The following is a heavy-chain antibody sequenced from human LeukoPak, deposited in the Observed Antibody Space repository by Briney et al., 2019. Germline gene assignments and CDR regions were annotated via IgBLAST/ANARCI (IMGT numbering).Heavy chain of an antibody. CDR3: ARDHRVEMATIDAFDI. CDR1: GVSISSNW. CDR2: IYHSGST. Sequence: SGTLSLTCAVSGVSISSNWWSWVRQPPGKGLECIGEIYHSGSTNYNPSLKSRVTISVDKSKKQFSLKLTSVTAADTAVYYCARDHRVEMATIDAFDIWGRGTMVTVSS. D-gene: IGHD5-24*01. V-gene: IGHV4-4*02. J-gene: IGHJ3*02.